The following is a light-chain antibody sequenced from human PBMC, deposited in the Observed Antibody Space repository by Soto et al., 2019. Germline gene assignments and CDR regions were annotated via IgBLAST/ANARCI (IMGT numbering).Light chain of an antibody. CDR1: SSNIGAGYD. CDR2: GNN. J-gene: IGLJ1*01. V-gene: IGLV1-40*01. Sequence: QSVLTQPPSVSGAPGQRVTIYCSGSSSNIGAGYDVHWYQQLPGKAPKLLIYGNNNRPSGVPDRFSGAKSGTSASLAIAGLQTEDEADYYCHSYDSSLSVFGTGTKLTVL. CDR3: HSYDSSLSV.